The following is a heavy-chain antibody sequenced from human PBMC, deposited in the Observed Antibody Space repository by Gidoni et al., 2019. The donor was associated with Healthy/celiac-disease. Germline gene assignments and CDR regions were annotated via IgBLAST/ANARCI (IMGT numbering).Heavy chain of an antibody. CDR2: INAGNGNT. CDR1: GYTFTSYA. V-gene: IGHV1-3*01. Sequence: QVQLVQSGAEVKKPGASVKVSCKASGYTFTSYAMHWVRQAPGQRLEWMGWINAGNGNTKYSQKFQGRFTITRDTSASTAYMELSSLRSEDTAVYYCARGDYDFWSGYFDYWGQGTLVTVSS. J-gene: IGHJ4*02. D-gene: IGHD3-3*01. CDR3: ARGDYDFWSGYFDY.